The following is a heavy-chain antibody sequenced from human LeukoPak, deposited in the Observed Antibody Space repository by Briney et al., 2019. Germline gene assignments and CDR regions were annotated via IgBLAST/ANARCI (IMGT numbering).Heavy chain of an antibody. D-gene: IGHD4-23*01. Sequence: GGSQRLSCAASGFTFSSYWMSWVRQAPGKGLEGVANIKQDGSEKYYVDSVKGRFTISRDNAKNSLYLQMNSLRAEDTAVYYCARDSTVVTPGIDYWGQGTLVTVSS. CDR1: GFTFSSYW. CDR3: ARDSTVVTPGIDY. V-gene: IGHV3-7*05. J-gene: IGHJ4*02. CDR2: IKQDGSEK.